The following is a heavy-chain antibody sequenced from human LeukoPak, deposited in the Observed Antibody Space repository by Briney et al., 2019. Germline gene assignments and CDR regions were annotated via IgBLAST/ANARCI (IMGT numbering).Heavy chain of an antibody. CDR3: ARHSRRYCSGGSCYGPLDY. Sequence: SETLSLTCTVSGGSISSSSYYWGWIRQPPGKGLEWIGSIYYSGSTYYNPSLKSRVTISVDTSKNQFSLKLSSVTAADTAMYYCARHSRRYCSGGSCYGPLDYWGQGTLVTVSS. D-gene: IGHD2-15*01. CDR1: GGSISSSSYY. CDR2: IYYSGST. V-gene: IGHV4-39*01. J-gene: IGHJ4*02.